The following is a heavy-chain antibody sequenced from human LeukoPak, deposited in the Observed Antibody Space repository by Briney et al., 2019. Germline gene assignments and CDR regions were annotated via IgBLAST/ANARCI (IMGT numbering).Heavy chain of an antibody. J-gene: IGHJ4*02. CDR1: GFTFISYT. Sequence: GGSLRLSCAASGFTFISYTMNWVRQAPGKGLEWVSAISGSGGSTYYADSVKGRFTISRDNSKNTLYLQMNSLRAEDTAVYYCAKKPAHDYYGSGSDGPFYFDYWGQGTLVTVSS. CDR3: AKKPAHDYYGSGSDGPFYFDY. CDR2: ISGSGGST. D-gene: IGHD3-10*01. V-gene: IGHV3-23*01.